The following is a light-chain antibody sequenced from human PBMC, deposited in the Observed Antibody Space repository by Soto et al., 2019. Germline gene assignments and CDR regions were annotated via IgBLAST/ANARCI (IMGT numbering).Light chain of an antibody. CDR1: QSVSSY. CDR3: KQRSTLVT. Sequence: EIVLTQSPATLSLSPGERATLSCRASQSVSSYLAWYQQKPGQAPRLLSYDASNSATGSPARFSGSGSGTDFTLTISSLEPEDFAVYYCKQRSTLVTFGQGTRLEIK. V-gene: IGKV3-11*01. CDR2: DAS. J-gene: IGKJ5*01.